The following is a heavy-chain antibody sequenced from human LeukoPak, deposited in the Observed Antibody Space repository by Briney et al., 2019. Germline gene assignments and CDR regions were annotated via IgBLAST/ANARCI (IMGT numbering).Heavy chain of an antibody. CDR2: INPDGRST. CDR1: GFTFSSYS. V-gene: IGHV3-74*01. Sequence: LSGGSLRLSCAASGFTFSSYSMNWVRQAPGKSLVWVSRINPDGRSTHYADSVKGRFTISRDNTKKTLHLQMTSLRDEDTALCYCWFGTGGDAFDIWGQGRMVTVSS. D-gene: IGHD3-16*01. J-gene: IGHJ3*02. CDR3: WFGTGGDAFDI.